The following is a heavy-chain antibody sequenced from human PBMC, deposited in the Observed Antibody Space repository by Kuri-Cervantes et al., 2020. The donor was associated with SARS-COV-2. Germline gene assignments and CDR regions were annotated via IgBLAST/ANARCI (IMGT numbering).Heavy chain of an antibody. CDR3: ARDSGDWDPDGFDI. J-gene: IGHJ3*02. CDR1: GFTVSSNE. CDR2: ISGGST. Sequence: GESLKISCAASGFTVSSNEMSWVRQAPGKGLEWVSSISGGSTYYADSRKGRFTISRDNSKNTLHLQMNSLRAEDAAVYYCARDSGDWDPDGFDIWGQGTMVTVSS. D-gene: IGHD2-21*02. V-gene: IGHV3-38-3*01.